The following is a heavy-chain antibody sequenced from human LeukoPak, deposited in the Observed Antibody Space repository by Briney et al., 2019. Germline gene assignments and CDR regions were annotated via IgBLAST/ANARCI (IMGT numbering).Heavy chain of an antibody. Sequence: SETLSLTCTVSGGSISSYYWSWIRQPAGKGLEWIGRIYTSGSTIYNPSLKSRVTMSVDTSKNQFSLKLSSVTAADTAVYYCARGRYESTRLSTYYYYYMDVWGKGTTVTVSS. CDR1: GGSISSYY. J-gene: IGHJ6*03. CDR3: ARGRYESTRLSTYYYYYMDV. CDR2: IYTSGST. V-gene: IGHV4-4*07. D-gene: IGHD1-14*01.